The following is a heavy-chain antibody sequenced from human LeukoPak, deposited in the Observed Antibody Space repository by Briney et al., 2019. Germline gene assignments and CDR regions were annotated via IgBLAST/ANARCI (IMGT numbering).Heavy chain of an antibody. CDR1: GGSISSYH. J-gene: IGHJ6*03. Sequence: SETLSLTCIVSGGSISSYHWSWIRQPPGKGLEWIGFIYYSGSTNYNPSLKSRVTISVDTSKNQFSLKLSSVTAADTAVYYCTSSLRGPPNSYDILTGLRPLYYYYMDVWGKGTTVTVSS. D-gene: IGHD3-9*01. CDR2: IYYSGST. V-gene: IGHV4-59*01. CDR3: TSSLRGPPNSYDILTGLRPLYYYYMDV.